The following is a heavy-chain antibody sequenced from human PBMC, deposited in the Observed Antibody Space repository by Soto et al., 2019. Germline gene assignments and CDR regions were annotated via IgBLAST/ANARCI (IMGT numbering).Heavy chain of an antibody. D-gene: IGHD4-4*01. CDR2: IYPGDSNT. CDR3: AIQGNSHYDH. CDR1: GYDFTSFW. J-gene: IGHJ5*02. Sequence: PGESLKISCQGSGYDFTSFWIGWVWQMTGKGLEWMGVIYPGDSNTRYSPSFQGQVTISADMSISPAYLQWSSPKASDSPMYCNAIQGNSHYDHWGQATLVTV. V-gene: IGHV5-51*01.